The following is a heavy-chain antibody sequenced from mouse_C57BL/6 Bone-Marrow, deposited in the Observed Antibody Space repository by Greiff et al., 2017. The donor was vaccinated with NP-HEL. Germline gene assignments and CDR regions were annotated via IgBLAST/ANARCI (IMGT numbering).Heavy chain of an antibody. J-gene: IGHJ3*01. CDR3: ARAQAY. CDR1: GYAFSSSW. V-gene: IGHV1-82*01. CDR2: IYPGDGDT. D-gene: IGHD3-1*01. Sequence: QVQLKQSGPELVKPVASVKISCKASGYAFSSSWMNWVKQRPGKGLEWIGRIYPGDGDTNYNGKFKGKATLTADKSSSTAYMQLSSLTSEDSAVYFCARAQAYWGQGTLVTVSA.